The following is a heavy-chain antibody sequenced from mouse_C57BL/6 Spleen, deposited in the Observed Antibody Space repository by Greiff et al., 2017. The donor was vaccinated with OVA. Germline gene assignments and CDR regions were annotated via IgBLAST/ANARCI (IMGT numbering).Heavy chain of an antibody. CDR1: GYSITSGYY. D-gene: IGHD1-1*01. Sequence: EVQLKESGPGLVKPSQSLSLTCSVTGYSITSGYYWNWIRQFPGNKLEWMGYISYDGSNNYNPSLKNRISITRDTSKNQFFLKLNSVTTEDTATYYCAREGGSSYDYFDYWGQGTTLTVSS. V-gene: IGHV3-6*01. J-gene: IGHJ2*01. CDR2: ISYDGSN. CDR3: AREGGSSYDYFDY.